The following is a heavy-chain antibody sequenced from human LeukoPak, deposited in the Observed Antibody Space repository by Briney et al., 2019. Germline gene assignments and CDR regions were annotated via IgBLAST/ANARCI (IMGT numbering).Heavy chain of an antibody. CDR1: GYTFIDYY. J-gene: IGHJ4*02. Sequence: ASLKVSCKASGYTFIDYYIHWVRQAPGQGLEWIGRIHPNSAATEYAENFQGRVTMTRDTSISTAYMELSRVTSDDTAVYYCARDLPSTSNWELDYWGQGTLVTVSS. CDR3: ARDLPSTSNWELDY. CDR2: IHPNSAAT. D-gene: IGHD7-27*01. V-gene: IGHV1-2*06.